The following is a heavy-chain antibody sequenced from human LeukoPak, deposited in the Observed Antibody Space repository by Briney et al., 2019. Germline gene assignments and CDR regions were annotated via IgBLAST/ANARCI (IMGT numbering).Heavy chain of an antibody. CDR1: GGPFSGYY. CDR3: ARSRYFDWLLSSPRLPYYFDY. D-gene: IGHD3-9*01. J-gene: IGHJ4*02. Sequence: NPSETLTLTCAVYGGPFSGYYWIWIRQPPGKGREWVGEINHSGSTNYNPSLKSRVTISVDTSKNQSSLKLSSVTAADTAVYYCARSRYFDWLLSSPRLPYYFDYWGQGNLVTVSS. V-gene: IGHV4-34*01. CDR2: INHSGST.